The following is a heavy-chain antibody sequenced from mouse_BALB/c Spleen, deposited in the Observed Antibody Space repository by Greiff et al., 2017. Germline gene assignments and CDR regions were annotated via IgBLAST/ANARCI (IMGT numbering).Heavy chain of an antibody. J-gene: IGHJ2*01. D-gene: IGHD1-1*01. Sequence: EVKLMESGGGLVQPGGSRKLSCAASGFTFSSFGMHWVRQAPEKGLEWVAYISSGSSTIYYADTVKGRFTISRDNPKNTLFLQMTSLRSEDTAMYYCARYLTTVEGGYFDYWGQGTTLTVSS. CDR1: GFTFSSFG. CDR3: ARYLTTVEGGYFDY. V-gene: IGHV5-17*02. CDR2: ISSGSSTI.